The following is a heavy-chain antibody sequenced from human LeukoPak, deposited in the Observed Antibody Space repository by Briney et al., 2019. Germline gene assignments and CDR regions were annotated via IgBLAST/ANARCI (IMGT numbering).Heavy chain of an antibody. J-gene: IGHJ4*02. D-gene: IGHD3-10*01. Sequence: SETLSLTCAVYGGSFSGYYWSWIRQPPGKGLEWIGEINHSGSTNYNPSLKSRVTISVDTSKNQFSLKLSSVTAADTAVYYCARCTQIYGSGSYYIRSGDFDYWGQGTLVTVSS. CDR1: GGSFSGYY. CDR2: INHSGST. CDR3: ARCTQIYGSGSYYIRSGDFDY. V-gene: IGHV4-34*01.